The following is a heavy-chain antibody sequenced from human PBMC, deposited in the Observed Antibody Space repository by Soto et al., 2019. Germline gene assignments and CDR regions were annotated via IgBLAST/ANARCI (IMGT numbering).Heavy chain of an antibody. CDR3: PRGVFYYFGSSGYSPDY. CDR2: ISFDGSKK. D-gene: IGHD3-22*01. CDR1: GFTSSTYV. Sequence: GGSLRLSCEVPGFTSSTYVIHWVRQAPGKGLEGVELISFDGSKKNYADSVKGRFTISRDNSKNMMYLQMNSLRPEDTAVYYCPRGVFYYFGSSGYSPDYWGQGNLVTVSS. J-gene: IGHJ4*02. V-gene: IGHV3-30-3*01.